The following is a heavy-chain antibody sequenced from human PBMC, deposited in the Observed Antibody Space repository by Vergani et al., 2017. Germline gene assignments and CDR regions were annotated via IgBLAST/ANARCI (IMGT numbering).Heavy chain of an antibody. CDR1: GGTFSSYT. V-gene: IGHV1-69*08. D-gene: IGHD2-2*01. CDR2: IIPILGIA. CDR3: ARDVPADANNWIDP. Sequence: QVQLVQSGAEVKKPGSSVKVSCKASGGTFSSYTISWVRQAPGQGLEWMGRIIPILGIANYAQKFQGRVTITADKSTSTAYMELSSLRSEDTAVYYCARDVPADANNWIDPWGQGTLVTVSS. J-gene: IGHJ5*02.